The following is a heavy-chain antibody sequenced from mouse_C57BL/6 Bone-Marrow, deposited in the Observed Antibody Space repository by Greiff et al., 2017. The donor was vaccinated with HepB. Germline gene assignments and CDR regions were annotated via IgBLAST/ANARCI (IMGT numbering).Heavy chain of an antibody. D-gene: IGHD1-1*01. Sequence: EVKVVESGGGLVQPKGSLKLSCAASGFSFNTYAMNWVRQAPGKGLEWVARIRSKSNNYATYYADSVKDRFTISRDDSESMLYLQMNNLKTEDTAMYYCVRPYYGSSFYYAMDYWGQGTSVTVSS. V-gene: IGHV10-1*01. CDR2: IRSKSNNYAT. J-gene: IGHJ4*01. CDR3: VRPYYGSSFYYAMDY. CDR1: GFSFNTYA.